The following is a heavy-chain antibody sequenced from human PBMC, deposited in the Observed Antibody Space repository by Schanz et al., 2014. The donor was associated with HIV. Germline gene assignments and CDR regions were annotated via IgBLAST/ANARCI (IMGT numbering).Heavy chain of an antibody. D-gene: IGHD4-17*01. CDR2: ISVNGATR. CDR1: GFTFTDNY. CDR3: VRLMSSDYDFYHYGMDV. Sequence: QVQLVESGGGSVKPGGSLRLSCAASGFTFTDNYMSWIRQAPGKGLEWLSYISVNGATREYADSVKGRFTISRDNAKNTLYLQMNSLRAEDTAVYYCVRLMSSDYDFYHYGMDVWGQGTTVIVSS. V-gene: IGHV3-11*04. J-gene: IGHJ6*02.